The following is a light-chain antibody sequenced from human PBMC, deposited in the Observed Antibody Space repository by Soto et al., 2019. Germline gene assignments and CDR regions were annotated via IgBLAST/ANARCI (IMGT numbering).Light chain of an antibody. CDR3: QKYNRAPPT. CDR1: QSISTY. J-gene: IGKJ4*01. Sequence: EIELTQSPGTLSLSPGERATLSCRAGQSISTYLAWYQQKPGQAPRLLIYGASSRATGIPDRFSGSGSGTDFTLTISSLQPEDVAAYYCQKYNRAPPTFGGGTKVDI. V-gene: IGKV3-20*01. CDR2: GAS.